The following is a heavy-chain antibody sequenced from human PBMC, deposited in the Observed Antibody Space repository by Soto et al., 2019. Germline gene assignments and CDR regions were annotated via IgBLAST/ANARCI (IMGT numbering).Heavy chain of an antibody. V-gene: IGHV3-23*01. D-gene: IGHD4-17*01. CDR2: ISGSGGST. CDR1: GFTFSSYA. Sequence: PGGSLRLSCAASGFTFSSYAMSWVRQAPGKGLEWVSAISGSGGSTYYADSVKGRFTISRDNSKNTLYLQMNSLRAEDTAVYYCAKDHRARTVTLHDYWGQGTLVTVSS. CDR3: AKDHRARTVTLHDY. J-gene: IGHJ4*02.